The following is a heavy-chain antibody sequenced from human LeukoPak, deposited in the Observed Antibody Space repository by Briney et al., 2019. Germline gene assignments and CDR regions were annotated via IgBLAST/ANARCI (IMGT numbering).Heavy chain of an antibody. Sequence: GGSLRLSCAASGFTFSTYAMSWVRQAPGKGLEWVSTLTTSGGNTFYADSVKGRFTISRDNSKNTLYLQMNSLRAEDTAVYYCASRYYYDSSGRDYWGQGTLVTVSS. CDR3: ASRYYYDSSGRDY. J-gene: IGHJ4*02. CDR2: LTTSGGNT. D-gene: IGHD3-22*01. CDR1: GFTFSTYA. V-gene: IGHV3-23*01.